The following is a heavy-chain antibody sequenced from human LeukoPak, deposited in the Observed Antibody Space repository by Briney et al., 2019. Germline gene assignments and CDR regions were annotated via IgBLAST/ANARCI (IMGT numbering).Heavy chain of an antibody. D-gene: IGHD6-13*01. CDR2: IIPIFGTT. V-gene: IGHV1-69*06. J-gene: IGHJ6*03. Sequence: ASVKVSCKASGGTFSSYAISWVRQAPGQGLEWMGGIIPIFGTTNYAQKFQDRVTISADKSTSTAYMELSSLRSEDTAVYYCARVVGLTGYSSSWYSGYYYYMDVWGKGTTVTVSS. CDR3: ARVVGLTGYSSSWYSGYYYYMDV. CDR1: GGTFSSYA.